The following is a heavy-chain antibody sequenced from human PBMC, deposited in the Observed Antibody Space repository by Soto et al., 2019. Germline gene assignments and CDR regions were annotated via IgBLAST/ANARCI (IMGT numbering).Heavy chain of an antibody. CDR1: GGSISSSNW. CDR3: ARDRFGELPRYYYYYGMDV. D-gene: IGHD3-10*01. J-gene: IGHJ6*02. V-gene: IGHV4-4*02. Sequence: QVQLQESGPGLVKPSGTLSLTCAVSGGSISSSNWWSWVRQPPGKGLEWIGEIYHSGSTNYIPTLKSRVTISVDKSKNQFSLKMSAVPAADTAVYYCARDRFGELPRYYYYYGMDVWGQGTTVTVSS. CDR2: IYHSGST.